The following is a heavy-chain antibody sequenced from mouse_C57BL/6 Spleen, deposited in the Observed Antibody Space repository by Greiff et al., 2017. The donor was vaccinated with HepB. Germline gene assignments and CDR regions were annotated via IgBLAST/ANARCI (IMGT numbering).Heavy chain of an antibody. CDR2: INYDGSST. D-gene: IGHD2-3*01. V-gene: IGHV5-16*01. J-gene: IGHJ2*01. CDR3: ARESPLYDGYYGYYFDY. Sequence: EVHLVESEGGLVQPGSSMKLSCTASGFTFSDYYMAWVRQVPEKGLEWVANINYDGSSTYYLDSLKSRFIISRDNAKNILYLQMSSLKSEDTATYYCARESPLYDGYYGYYFDYWGQGTTLTVSS. CDR1: GFTFSDYY.